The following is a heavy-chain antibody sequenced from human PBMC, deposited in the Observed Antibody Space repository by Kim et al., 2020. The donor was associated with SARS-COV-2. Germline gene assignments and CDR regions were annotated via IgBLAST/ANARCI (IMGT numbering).Heavy chain of an antibody. Sequence: RTTDAGSVKGRFTVSRDNAKNTLSLQMNSLRAEDTAMYYCASRISTSFDSWGQGTLVTVSS. V-gene: IGHV3-74*01. CDR3: ASRISTSFDS. J-gene: IGHJ4*02. CDR2: RT.